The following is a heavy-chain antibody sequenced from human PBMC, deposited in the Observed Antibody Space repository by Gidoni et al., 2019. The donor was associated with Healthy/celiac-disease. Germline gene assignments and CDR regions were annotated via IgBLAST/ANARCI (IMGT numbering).Heavy chain of an antibody. CDR3: ARERVLVYYYYGMDV. J-gene: IGHJ6*02. CDR1: GYTFTGYY. Sequence: QVPLVQSGAEVKKPGASVKVSCKASGYTFTGYYMHWVRQAPGQGLEWMGWINPNSGGTNYAQKFQGWVTMTRDTSISTAYMELSRLRSDDTAVYYCARERVLVYYYYGMDVWGQGTTVTVSS. V-gene: IGHV1-2*04. CDR2: INPNSGGT.